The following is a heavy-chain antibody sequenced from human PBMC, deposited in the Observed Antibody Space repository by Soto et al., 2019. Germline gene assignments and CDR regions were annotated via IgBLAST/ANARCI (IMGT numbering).Heavy chain of an antibody. D-gene: IGHD3-10*01. CDR1: GFTFSSYA. V-gene: IGHV3-23*01. CDR3: AKDPVPNYYGSVNNWFDP. CDR2: ISGSGGST. J-gene: IGHJ5*02. Sequence: PGGSLRLSCAASGFTFSSYAMSWVRQAPGKGLEWVSAISGSGGSTYYADSVKGRFTISRDNSKNTLYLQMNSLRAEDTAVYYCAKDPVPNYYGSVNNWFDPWGQGTLVTVSS.